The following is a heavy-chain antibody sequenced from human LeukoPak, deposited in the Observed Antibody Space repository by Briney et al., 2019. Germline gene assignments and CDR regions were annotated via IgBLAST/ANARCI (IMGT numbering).Heavy chain of an antibody. D-gene: IGHD2-2*01. CDR1: GFTVSSNY. Sequence: GGSLRLSCAASGFTVSSNYMSWVRQAPGKGLEWVSVIYSGGSTYYADFVKGRFTISRDNSKNTLYLQMNSLRAEDTAVYYCARGDTYCSSISCPRLYYGMDVWGQGTTVTVSS. CDR3: ARGDTYCSSISCPRLYYGMDV. V-gene: IGHV3-53*01. J-gene: IGHJ6*02. CDR2: IYSGGST.